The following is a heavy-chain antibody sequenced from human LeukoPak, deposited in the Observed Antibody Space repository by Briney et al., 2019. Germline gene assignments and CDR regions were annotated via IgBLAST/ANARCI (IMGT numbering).Heavy chain of an antibody. CDR3: AAPRAGYDFWSGYCPMDY. J-gene: IGHJ4*02. D-gene: IGHD3-3*01. Sequence: ASVKVSCKASGFTFTSSAVQWGRQARGQRLEWIGWIVVGSGNTNYTQKFQERVTITRDMSTSTAYMELSSLRSEDTAVYYCAAPRAGYDFWSGYCPMDYWGQGTLVTVSS. CDR2: IVVGSGNT. V-gene: IGHV1-58*01. CDR1: GFTFTSSA.